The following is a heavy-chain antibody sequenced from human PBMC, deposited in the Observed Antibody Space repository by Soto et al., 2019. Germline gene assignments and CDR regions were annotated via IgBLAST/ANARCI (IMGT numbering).Heavy chain of an antibody. Sequence: EVQLVESGGGLVKPGGSLRLSCAASGFTFSNAWMNWVRQAPGKGLEWVGRIKSKTDGGTTDYAAPVKGRFTISRDDSKNTLYLQRNSLKTEDTAVYYCTTRSTFFWSGPYYYYGMDVWGQGTTVTVSS. J-gene: IGHJ6*02. CDR2: IKSKTDGGTT. D-gene: IGHD3-3*01. CDR3: TTRSTFFWSGPYYYYGMDV. V-gene: IGHV3-15*07. CDR1: GFTFSNAW.